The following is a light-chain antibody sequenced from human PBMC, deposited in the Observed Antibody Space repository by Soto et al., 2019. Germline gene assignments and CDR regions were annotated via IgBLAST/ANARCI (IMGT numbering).Light chain of an antibody. J-gene: IGKJ2*01. CDR2: LGF. CDR1: QRLLHSNGNNF. CDR3: MQALQTPYT. V-gene: IGKV2-28*01. Sequence: EIVMTQSPPSLTVTPGEPASISCRSSQRLLHSNGNNFLDWYLQKPGQSPQLLIYLGFNRASGVPDRVSGSGAGTDLTLKISRVEAEDGGVYYCMQALQTPYTFGQGTKLEIK.